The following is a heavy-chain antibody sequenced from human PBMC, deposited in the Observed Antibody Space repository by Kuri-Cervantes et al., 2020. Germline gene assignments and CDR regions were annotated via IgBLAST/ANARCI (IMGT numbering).Heavy chain of an antibody. CDR2: IKHSGSI. Sequence: SQTLSLTCAVYGGSFSGYYWNWIRQPPGKGLEWIGEIKHSGSINYNPSLKSRVTISVDTSKNQFSLNLSFVTAADTAVYYCARVGAIAVAGPDYWGQGTLVTVSS. J-gene: IGHJ4*02. CDR3: ARVGAIAVAGPDY. V-gene: IGHV4-34*01. D-gene: IGHD6-19*01. CDR1: GGSFSGYY.